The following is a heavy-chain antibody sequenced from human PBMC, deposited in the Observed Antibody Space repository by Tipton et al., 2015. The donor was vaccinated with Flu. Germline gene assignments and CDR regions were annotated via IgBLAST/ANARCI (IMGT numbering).Heavy chain of an antibody. V-gene: IGHV4-31*03. J-gene: IGHJ4*02. CDR1: GGSISSGGYY. CDR3: ARGPSHVWFGELSGSFDY. Sequence: TLSLTCTVSGGSISSGGYYWSWIRQHPGKGLEWIGYIYYSGSTYYNPSLKSRVTISVDTSKNQFSLKLSSVTAADTAVYYCARGPSHVWFGELSGSFDYWGQGTLVTVSS. CDR2: IYYSGST. D-gene: IGHD3-10*01.